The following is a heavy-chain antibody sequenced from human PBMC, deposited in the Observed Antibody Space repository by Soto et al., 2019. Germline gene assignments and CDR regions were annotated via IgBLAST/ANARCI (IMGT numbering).Heavy chain of an antibody. CDR3: ASAYYGGITLFGVVIDYYYYYGMDV. J-gene: IGHJ6*02. D-gene: IGHD3-3*01. CDR1: GYTFTGYY. Sequence: VASVKVSCNASGYTFTGYYMHWVRQAPRQGLEWMGWINPNSGGTNYAQKFQGRVTMTRDTSISTAYMELSRLRSDDTAVYYCASAYYGGITLFGVVIDYYYYYGMDVWGQGTTVTVSS. V-gene: IGHV1-2*02. CDR2: INPNSGGT.